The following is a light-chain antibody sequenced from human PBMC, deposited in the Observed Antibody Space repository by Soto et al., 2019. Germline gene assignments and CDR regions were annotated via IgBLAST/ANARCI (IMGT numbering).Light chain of an antibody. CDR1: QGVTPAY. J-gene: IGKJ3*01. CDR3: QQYGGSPLFT. CDR2: GAS. V-gene: IGKV3-20*01. Sequence: EIVLTQSQGILSLSPGERATLSCRASQGVTPAYVAWYQHKPGQAPRLLIYGASNRAAGIPDRFTGSGSGTDFTLTISRLEPEDFAVYSCQQYGGSPLFTFGPGTRVDFK.